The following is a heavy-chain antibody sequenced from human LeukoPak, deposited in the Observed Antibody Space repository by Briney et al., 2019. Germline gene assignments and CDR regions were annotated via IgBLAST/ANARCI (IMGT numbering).Heavy chain of an antibody. CDR3: ARGRKDYGDYYFDS. Sequence: ASVKVSCKASGYTFTSYGISRVRQAPGQGLEWMGWISAYNGNTNSAQMLQGRVTMTTDTSTSTAYMELRSLRSDDTAVYYCARGRKDYGDYYFDSWGQGTLVTVSS. D-gene: IGHD4-17*01. CDR1: GYTFTSYG. CDR2: ISAYNGNT. V-gene: IGHV1-18*01. J-gene: IGHJ4*02.